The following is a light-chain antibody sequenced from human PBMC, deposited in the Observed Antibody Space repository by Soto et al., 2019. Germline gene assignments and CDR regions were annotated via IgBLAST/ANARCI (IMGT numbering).Light chain of an antibody. CDR3: SSYTSSRTDV. CDR1: SSDVGAYSY. V-gene: IGLV2-14*01. CDR2: DVS. J-gene: IGLJ1*01. Sequence: SALTQPASVSGSPGQSITISCTGTSSDVGAYSYVSWYQQHPGKAPKLIIYDVSDRPSGISNRFSGSKSDNTASLTISGLQAEDEAEYYCSSYTSSRTDVFGTGTKVTVL.